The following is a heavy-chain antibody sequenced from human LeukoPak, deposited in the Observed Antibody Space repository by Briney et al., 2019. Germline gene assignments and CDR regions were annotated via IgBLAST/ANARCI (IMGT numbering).Heavy chain of an antibody. Sequence: GASVKVSCKASGGTFSSYAISWVRQAPGQGLEWMGGIIPIFGTANYAQKFQGRVTITTDESTSTAYMELSSLRSEDTAVYYCARDQTPYWYFDRWGRGTLVTVSS. CDR3: ARDQTPYWYFDR. V-gene: IGHV1-69*05. CDR1: GGTFSSYA. CDR2: IIPIFGTA. J-gene: IGHJ2*01.